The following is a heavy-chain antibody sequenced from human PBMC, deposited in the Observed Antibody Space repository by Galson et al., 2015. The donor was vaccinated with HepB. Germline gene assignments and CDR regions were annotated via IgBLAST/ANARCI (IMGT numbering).Heavy chain of an antibody. CDR2: IIPIFGVP. CDR3: ARGQLWPLEWFDP. D-gene: IGHD5-18*01. J-gene: IGHJ5*02. CDR1: GCTFSSYS. V-gene: IGHV1-69*04. Sequence: SVKVSCKASGCTFSSYSITWVRQAPGQGLEWMGRIIPIFGVPNYAQKFQGRVTITADTSTRTAYMELSSLRSEDTAMYYCARGQLWPLEWFDPWGQGTLVTVSS.